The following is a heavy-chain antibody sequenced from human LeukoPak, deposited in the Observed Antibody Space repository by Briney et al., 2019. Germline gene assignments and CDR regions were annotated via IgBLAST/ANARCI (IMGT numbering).Heavy chain of an antibody. CDR1: GGSVSSGSYY. J-gene: IGHJ4*02. D-gene: IGHD6-19*01. CDR2: IYYSGST. Sequence: PSETLSLACTVSGGSVSSGSYYWSWIRQPPGKGLEWIGYIYYSGSTNYNPSLKSRVTISVDTSKNQFSLKLSSVTAADTAVYYCARAPGCSGWYGCGYQAYYFDYWGQGTLVTVSS. CDR3: ARAPGCSGWYGCGYQAYYFDY. V-gene: IGHV4-61*01.